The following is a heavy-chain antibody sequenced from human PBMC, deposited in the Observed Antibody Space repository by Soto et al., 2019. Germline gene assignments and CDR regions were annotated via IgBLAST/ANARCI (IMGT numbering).Heavy chain of an antibody. J-gene: IGHJ4*02. CDR1: GFIFSSYG. CDR2: IWFDGSDK. D-gene: IGHD1-26*01. V-gene: IGHV3-33*01. Sequence: GGSLRLSCAASGFIFSSYGMHWARQAPGKGLEWVAVIWFDGSDKYYADSVKGRFTISRDNSKNTLFLQMNSLRAEDTGVYYCARAMGATTPSDYWGQGTVVTVSS. CDR3: ARAMGATTPSDY.